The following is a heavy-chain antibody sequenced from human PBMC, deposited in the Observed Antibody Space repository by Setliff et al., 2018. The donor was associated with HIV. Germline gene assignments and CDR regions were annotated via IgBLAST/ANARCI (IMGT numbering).Heavy chain of an antibody. CDR1: GFTFSTYS. D-gene: IGHD3-22*01. Sequence: GGSLRLSCVGSGFTFSTYSMSWVRQVPGKGLEWIAYIYTSSSTIHYGDSVKGRFTISRDNAKNSVYLQMNSLRAEDTAVYYCARGSRDDSVYRPVDYWGRGTLVTVS. J-gene: IGHJ4*02. CDR3: ARGSRDDSVYRPVDY. V-gene: IGHV3-48*01. CDR2: IYTSSSTI.